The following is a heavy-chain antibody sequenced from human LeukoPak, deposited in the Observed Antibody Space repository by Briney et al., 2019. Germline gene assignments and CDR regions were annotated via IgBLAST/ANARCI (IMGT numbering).Heavy chain of an antibody. CDR1: GFTFSSYS. CDR3: ARDGGDNWNYVGAFDY. Sequence: GGSLRLSCAASGFTFSSYSMNWVRQAPGKGLEWVSSISSSSSYIYYADSVKGRFTISRDNAKNSLYLQMNSLRAEDTALYHCARDGGDNWNYVGAFDYWGQGTLVTVSS. V-gene: IGHV3-21*04. D-gene: IGHD1-7*01. CDR2: ISSSSSYI. J-gene: IGHJ4*02.